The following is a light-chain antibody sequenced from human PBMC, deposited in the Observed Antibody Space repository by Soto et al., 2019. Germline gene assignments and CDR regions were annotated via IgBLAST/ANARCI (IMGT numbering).Light chain of an antibody. V-gene: IGKV1-5*01. CDR1: QSISNW. Sequence: IPMTQAPSTLPASVRDRFTIXXRVSQSISNWLAWYQQKPGTAPKLVXYHSSTLESGVPSRLSGSGSGTDFTFTARSLQPSCVPTDLFQQYKRESPQTLSAGTKVDIK. CDR3: QQYKRESPQT. CDR2: HSS. J-gene: IGKJ4*01.